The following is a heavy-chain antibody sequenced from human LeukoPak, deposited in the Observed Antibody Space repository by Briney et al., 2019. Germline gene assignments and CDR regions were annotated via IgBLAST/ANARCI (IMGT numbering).Heavy chain of an antibody. CDR1: GFTFSNYW. D-gene: IGHD3-3*02. V-gene: IGHV3-74*01. CDR3: ARGMRGPDY. Sequence: PGRSLRLSCASSGFTFSNYWMHWVRQAPGKGLVWISRINNDGTGTNYADSVKGRFTISRDNAKNTLFLQMNSLRVEDTAMYYCARGMRGPDYWGQGTLVTVSS. J-gene: IGHJ4*02. CDR2: INNDGTGT.